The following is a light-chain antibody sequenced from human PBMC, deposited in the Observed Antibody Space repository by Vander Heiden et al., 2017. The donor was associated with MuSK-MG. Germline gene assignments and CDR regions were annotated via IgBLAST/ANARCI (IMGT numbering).Light chain of an antibody. CDR1: ALPKQY. V-gene: IGLV3-25*03. J-gene: IGLJ3*02. CDR2: KDS. CDR3: QSADNSGFYLV. Sequence: SYALPQPPSGPVSPGQTARITCSGDALPKQYAYWYQQKPGQAPVLVIYKDSERPSGIPERISGSSSGTKVTLTISGVQSEDEADYYCQSADNSGFYLVFGGGTKLTVL.